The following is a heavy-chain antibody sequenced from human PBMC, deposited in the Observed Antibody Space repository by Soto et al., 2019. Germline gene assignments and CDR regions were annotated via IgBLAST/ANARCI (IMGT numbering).Heavy chain of an antibody. Sequence: AGSLSLSCAASGFTLSGSVIYCVRPPSGKGLEWVDRIISRSNGYATAYAASVRGRFTSSRDDAKNTAYLQKNSLKTEATAVYCSSRPGYSNYDSDYWGQGTLVTVSS. CDR2: IISRSNGYAT. D-gene: IGHD5-12*01. CDR3: SRPGYSNYDSDY. J-gene: IGHJ4*02. CDR1: GFTLSGSV. V-gene: IGHV3-73*01.